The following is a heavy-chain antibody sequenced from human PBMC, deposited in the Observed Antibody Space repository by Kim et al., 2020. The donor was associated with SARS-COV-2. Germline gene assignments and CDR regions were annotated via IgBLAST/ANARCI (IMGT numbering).Heavy chain of an antibody. D-gene: IGHD1-26*01. CDR3: ASRRYTGTYSYFDY. J-gene: IGHJ4*02. Sequence: GGSLRLSCAASGFTFSSYWMHWVRQAPGKGLVWVSRINSYGGTTSYADSVKGRFTISRDNAKSTLYLQMNSLRAEDTAVYYCASRRYTGTYSYFDYWGQGTLVTVSS. CDR1: GFTFSSYW. CDR2: INSYGGTT. V-gene: IGHV3-74*01.